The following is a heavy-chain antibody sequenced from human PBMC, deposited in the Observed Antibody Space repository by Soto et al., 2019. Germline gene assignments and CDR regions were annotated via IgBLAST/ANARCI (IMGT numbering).Heavy chain of an antibody. CDR3: AAKYYDYSNYGEGPFDY. CDR2: ISYDGSNK. V-gene: IGHV3-30-3*01. CDR1: GFTFSSYA. D-gene: IGHD4-4*01. Sequence: QVQLVESGGGVVQPGRSLRLSCAASGFTFSSYAMHWVRQAPGKGLEWVAVISYDGSNKYYADSVKGRFTISRDNSKNTLYLQMNSLRAEDTAVYYCAAKYYDYSNYGEGPFDYWGQGTLVNVSS. J-gene: IGHJ4*02.